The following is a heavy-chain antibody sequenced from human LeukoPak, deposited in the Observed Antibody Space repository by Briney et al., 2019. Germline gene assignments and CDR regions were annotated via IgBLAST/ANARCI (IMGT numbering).Heavy chain of an antibody. CDR2: INPSGGST. CDR1: GYTFTNYY. J-gene: IGHJ6*02. D-gene: IGHD3-16*01. V-gene: IGHV1-46*01. Sequence: GASVKVSCKASGYTFTNYYMHWVRQAPGQGLEWMGIINPSGGSTSYAQKFQGRVTMTRDTSTSTVYMELSSLRSEDTAVYYCARGIGMGAFDNYYYGMDVWGQGTTVTVSS. CDR3: ARGIGMGAFDNYYYGMDV.